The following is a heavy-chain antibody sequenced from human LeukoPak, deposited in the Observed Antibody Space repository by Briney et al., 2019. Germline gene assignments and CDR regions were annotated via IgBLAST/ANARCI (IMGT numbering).Heavy chain of an antibody. Sequence: GGSLRLSCAASGFTFSSYSKNWVRQAPGKGLEWVSSISSSSSYIYYADSVKGRFTISRDNAKNSLYLQMNSLRAEDTAVYYCARGHHYGSGSYLFDYWGQGTLVTVSS. V-gene: IGHV3-21*04. CDR2: ISSSSSYI. CDR1: GFTFSSYS. CDR3: ARGHHYGSGSYLFDY. J-gene: IGHJ4*02. D-gene: IGHD3-10*01.